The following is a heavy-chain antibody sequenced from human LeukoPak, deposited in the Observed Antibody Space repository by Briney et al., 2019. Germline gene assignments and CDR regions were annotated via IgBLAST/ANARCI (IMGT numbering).Heavy chain of an antibody. CDR1: GASISNGYW. CDR3: AKSDDRYFDY. CDR2: IEHGGST. V-gene: IGHV4-4*02. Sequence: SETLSLTCAVSGASISNGYWWSWVRRPPGKGLEWIGEIEHGGSTSYNPSLRSRVTMSVDNSRNQFSLKLSSVNAADTAVYYCAKSDDRYFDYWGQGTLVTVSS. D-gene: IGHD1-1*01. J-gene: IGHJ4*02.